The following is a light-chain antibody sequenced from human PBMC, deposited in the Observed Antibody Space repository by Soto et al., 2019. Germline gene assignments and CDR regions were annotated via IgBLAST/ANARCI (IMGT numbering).Light chain of an antibody. CDR3: ALYVGSGTVV. V-gene: IGLV8-61*01. Sequence: QTVVSQEPSFSVSPGETVTLTCGLTSASVLTSYYPSWYQQTPGQAPRTLIYSTNIRSSGVPDRFSGSILGNKAALTITGAQADDASDYYCALYVGSGTVVFGGGTKVTVL. CDR2: STN. J-gene: IGLJ2*01. CDR1: SASVLTSYY.